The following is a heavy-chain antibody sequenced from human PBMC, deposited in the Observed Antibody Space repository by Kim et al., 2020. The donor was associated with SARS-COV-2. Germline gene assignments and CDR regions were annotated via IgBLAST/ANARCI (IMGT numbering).Heavy chain of an antibody. Sequence: DSVKGRFTISRDNSKNTLYLQMNSLRAEDTAVYYCARDRPITTTRGWFDPWGQGTLVTVSS. V-gene: IGHV3-30*07. CDR3: ARDRPITTTRGWFDP. D-gene: IGHD3-22*01. J-gene: IGHJ5*02.